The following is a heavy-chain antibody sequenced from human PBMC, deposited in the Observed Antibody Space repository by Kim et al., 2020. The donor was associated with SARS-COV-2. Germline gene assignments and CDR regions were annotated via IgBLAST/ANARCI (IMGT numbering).Heavy chain of an antibody. D-gene: IGHD6-13*01. Sequence: SETLSLTCAVYGGSFSDYNWSWIRQPPGKGLEWIGEINHSGSTNYNPSLKSRVTISVDTSKNQFSLKLSSVTAADTAVYYCATKNEYSSRWSLDWGQGTLVTVSS. CDR1: GGSFSDYN. CDR2: INHSGST. CDR3: ATKNEYSSRWSLD. J-gene: IGHJ4*02. V-gene: IGHV4-34*01.